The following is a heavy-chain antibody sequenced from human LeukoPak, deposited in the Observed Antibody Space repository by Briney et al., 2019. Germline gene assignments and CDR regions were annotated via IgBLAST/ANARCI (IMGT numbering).Heavy chain of an antibody. V-gene: IGHV6-1*01. Sequence: SQTLSLTCAISGDSVSSNSAAWNWIRRSPSRGLEWLGRTYYRSKWYNDYEVSVKSRISIKPDTSKNQFSLQLNSVTPEDTAVYYCARGLWFGELDYWGQGTLVTVSS. D-gene: IGHD3-10*01. CDR1: GDSVSSNSAA. CDR2: TYYRSKWYN. CDR3: ARGLWFGELDY. J-gene: IGHJ4*02.